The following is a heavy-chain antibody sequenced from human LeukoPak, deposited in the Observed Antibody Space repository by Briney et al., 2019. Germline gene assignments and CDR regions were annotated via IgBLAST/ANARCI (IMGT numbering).Heavy chain of an antibody. Sequence: ASVKVSCKASGYTFTSYGISWVRQAPGQGLELMGWISAYNGNTNYAQKLQGRVTMTTDTSTSTAYMELRSLRSDDTAVYYCARDLGEFGDYDSGSFDYWGQGTLVTVSS. CDR2: ISAYNGNT. V-gene: IGHV1-18*01. CDR3: ARDLGEFGDYDSGSFDY. CDR1: GYTFTSYG. J-gene: IGHJ4*02. D-gene: IGHD4-17*01.